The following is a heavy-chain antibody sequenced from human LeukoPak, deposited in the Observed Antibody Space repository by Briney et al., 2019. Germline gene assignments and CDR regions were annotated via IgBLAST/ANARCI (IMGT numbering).Heavy chain of an antibody. CDR3: ARDLGLDY. D-gene: IGHD1-26*01. J-gene: IGHJ4*02. CDR2: ISSSSSSI. CDR1: GFTVSSYS. Sequence: GGSLRLSCAASGFTVSSYSMNWVRQAPGKGLEWVSYISSSSSSIYYADSVTGRLTISRDNAKNSLYLQMNSLRAEDTAVYYCARDLGLDYWGQGTLVTVSS. V-gene: IGHV3-48*01.